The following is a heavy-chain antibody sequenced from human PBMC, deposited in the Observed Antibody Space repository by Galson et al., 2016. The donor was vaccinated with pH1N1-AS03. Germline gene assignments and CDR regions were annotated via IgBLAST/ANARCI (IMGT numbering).Heavy chain of an antibody. CDR2: TSSSGGST. CDR3: AKDRNDYRLHYFSGSDV. V-gene: IGHV3-23*01. J-gene: IGHJ6*02. Sequence: SCAASAPTFGVSVIHWVRQAPGRGLEWVSATSSSGGSTYYAESVKGRFTISRDYSKNTVDLQMNSLRAEDTAVYYCAKDRNDYRLHYFSGSDVWGQGTTVIVSS. CDR1: APTFGVSV. D-gene: IGHD1-1*01.